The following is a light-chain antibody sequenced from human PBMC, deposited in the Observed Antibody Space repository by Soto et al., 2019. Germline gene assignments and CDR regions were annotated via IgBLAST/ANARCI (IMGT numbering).Light chain of an antibody. J-gene: IGLJ2*01. CDR2: EVS. V-gene: IGLV2-14*01. CDR3: SSYTSSSTPVV. CDR1: SSDVGGYNY. Sequence: QSVLTQPASVSGSPGQSITISCTGTSSDVGGYNYVSWYQQHPGKAPKLMIYEVSNRPSGVSNRSSGSKSGNTASLTISGLQAEDEADYYCSSYTSSSTPVVFGGGTKLTVL.